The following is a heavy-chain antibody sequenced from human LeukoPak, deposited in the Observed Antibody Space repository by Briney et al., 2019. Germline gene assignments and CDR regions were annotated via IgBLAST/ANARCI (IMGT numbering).Heavy chain of an antibody. CDR3: AKGHYYGSGSLDY. D-gene: IGHD3-10*01. CDR2: IGGRDGST. Sequence: GRSLRLSCAASGFTFSSYGMSWVRQAPGKGLEWVSAIGGRDGSTYYADSVKGRFTISRDNSKNTLYVQMNSLRAEDTAVYYCAKGHYYGSGSLDYWGQGTLVTVSS. J-gene: IGHJ4*02. CDR1: GFTFSSYG. V-gene: IGHV3-23*01.